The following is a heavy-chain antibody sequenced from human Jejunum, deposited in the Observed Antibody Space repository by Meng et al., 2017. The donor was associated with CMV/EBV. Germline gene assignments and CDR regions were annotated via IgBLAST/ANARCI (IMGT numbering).Heavy chain of an antibody. CDR1: YSFSSSG. CDR3: ARQEAGWSLHPTKWFDP. V-gene: IGHV5-51*01. D-gene: IGHD6-19*01. J-gene: IGHJ5*02. CDR2: IYPGDSDT. Sequence: YSFSSSGLVWVRQMPGRGLEWMGVIYPGDSDTRYSPSFQGQVTISADKSISTAYLEWRYLKASDTAMYYCARQEAGWSLHPTKWFDPWGQGTLVTVSS.